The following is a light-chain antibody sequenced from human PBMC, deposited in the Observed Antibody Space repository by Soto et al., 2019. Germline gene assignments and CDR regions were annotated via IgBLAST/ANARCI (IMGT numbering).Light chain of an antibody. V-gene: IGKV3-11*01. CDR2: DAS. CDR3: HQRTKWPLT. J-gene: IGKJ4*01. Sequence: EIVLTQSPATLSLSPGERASLSCRASQSISVYLAWYQQKPGQAPRLLIYDASNRATGIPARFSGSGSGTDFTLTISSLEPDDFAVYYCHQRTKWPLTFGAWTKVEIK. CDR1: QSISVY.